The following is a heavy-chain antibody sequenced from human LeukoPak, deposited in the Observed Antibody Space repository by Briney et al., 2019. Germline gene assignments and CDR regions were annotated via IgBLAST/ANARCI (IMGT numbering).Heavy chain of an antibody. CDR2: IYYSGST. Sequence: SETLSLSCTVSGGSISSGRYYWNWIRQHPGKGLEWIGFIYYSGSTNYNPSLKSRVIIPLDTSKNQFSLRLSSVTAADTAVYYCARADYDILTGYYLDYWGQGTLVTVSS. D-gene: IGHD3-9*01. V-gene: IGHV4-31*03. CDR1: GGSISSGRYY. CDR3: ARADYDILTGYYLDY. J-gene: IGHJ4*02.